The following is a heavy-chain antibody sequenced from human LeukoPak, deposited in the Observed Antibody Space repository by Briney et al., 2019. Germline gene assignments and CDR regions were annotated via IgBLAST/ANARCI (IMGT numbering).Heavy chain of an antibody. CDR2: IYFSGNT. J-gene: IGHJ4*02. V-gene: IGHV4-39*01. CDR3: ARQYGYNLWFFDY. CDR1: GGSISSSYYY. D-gene: IGHD5-24*01. Sequence: PSETLSLTCTVSGGSISSSYYYWGWIRQPPGKELEWIGSIYFSGNTYYNPSLKSRVTISVDTSKNQFSLKLNSVTAADTAVYYCARQYGYNLWFFDYWGQGTLVTVSP.